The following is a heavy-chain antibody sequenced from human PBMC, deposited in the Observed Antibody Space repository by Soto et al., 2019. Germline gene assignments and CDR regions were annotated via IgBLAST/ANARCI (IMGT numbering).Heavy chain of an antibody. Sequence: SETLSLTCTVSGASINSGGYYWNWVRLLPGRGLEWIGYIYFTGNTYYNPSLESRVTISLYTTQNQFSLELNSVSAADTAVYYCVSGDAWGVLFAYWGQGALVTVSS. CDR3: VSGDAWGVLFAY. CDR2: IYFTGNT. V-gene: IGHV4-31*03. CDR1: GASINSGGYY. J-gene: IGHJ4*02. D-gene: IGHD2-21*02.